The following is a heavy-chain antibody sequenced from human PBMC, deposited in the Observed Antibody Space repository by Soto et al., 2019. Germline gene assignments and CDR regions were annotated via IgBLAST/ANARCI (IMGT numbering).Heavy chain of an antibody. CDR3: NKDRHWLSYYFDY. V-gene: IGHV3-15*01. J-gene: IGHJ4*02. Sequence: GGSLRLSCAASGFTFSNAWMSWVRQAPGKGLEWVGRIKSKTDGGTTDYAAPVKGRFTISRDDSKNTLCLQMNSLKTEDTAVYYCNKDRHWLSYYFDYWGQGTLVTVSS. CDR2: IKSKTDGGTT. D-gene: IGHD3-22*01. CDR1: GFTFSNAW.